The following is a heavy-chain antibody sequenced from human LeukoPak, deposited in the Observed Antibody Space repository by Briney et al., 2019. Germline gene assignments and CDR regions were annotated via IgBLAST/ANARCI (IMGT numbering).Heavy chain of an antibody. J-gene: IGHJ5*02. CDR3: ARGGYCSGGSCYANWFDP. V-gene: IGHV1-3*01. Sequence: GASVKVSCKASGYTFTSYAMHWVRQAPGQRLEWMGWINAGNGNTKYSQKFQGRVTITRDTSASTAYMELSSLRSEDTAVYYCARGGYCSGGSCYANWFDPWGQGTLVTVSS. D-gene: IGHD2-15*01. CDR1: GYTFTSYA. CDR2: INAGNGNT.